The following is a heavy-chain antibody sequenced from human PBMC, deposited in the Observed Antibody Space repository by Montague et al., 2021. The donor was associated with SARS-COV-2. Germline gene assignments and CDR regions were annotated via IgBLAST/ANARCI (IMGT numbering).Heavy chain of an antibody. CDR1: GGSFRGYY. V-gene: IGHV4-34*01. D-gene: IGHD3-10*01. Sequence: SETLSLTCAVYGGSFRGYYWNWIRQPPVKGLEWIGEINHNGSTNYNPSLKSRVTMSVDTSKNQFSLKLSSVTAADTAVYYCARGARQGYGFRLGSFDSWGQGTLVTVSS. CDR2: INHNGST. CDR3: ARGARQGYGFRLGSFDS. J-gene: IGHJ4*02.